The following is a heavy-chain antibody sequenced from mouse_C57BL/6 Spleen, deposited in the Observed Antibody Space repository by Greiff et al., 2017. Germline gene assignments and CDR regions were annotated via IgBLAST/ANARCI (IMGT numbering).Heavy chain of an antibody. CDR1: GYAFTNYL. V-gene: IGHV1-54*01. Sequence: VQLQQSGAELVRPGTSVKVSCKASGYAFTNYLIEWVKQRPGQGLEWIGVINPGSGGTNYNEKFKGKATLTADKSSSTAYMQLSSLTSEDSAVYFCARRGTGTVYAMDYWGQGTSVTVSS. CDR3: ARRGTGTVYAMDY. CDR2: INPGSGGT. J-gene: IGHJ4*01. D-gene: IGHD4-1*01.